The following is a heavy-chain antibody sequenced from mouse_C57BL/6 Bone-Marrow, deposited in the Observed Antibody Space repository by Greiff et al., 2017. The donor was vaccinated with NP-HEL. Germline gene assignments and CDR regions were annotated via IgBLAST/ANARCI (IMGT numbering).Heavy chain of an antibody. J-gene: IGHJ1*03. D-gene: IGHD1-1*01. CDR3: ATYYYGSSHWYFDV. CDR2: ISSGRSTI. V-gene: IGHV5-17*01. Sequence: EVKVVESGGGLVKPGGSLKLSCAASGFTFSDYGMHWVRQAPEKGLEWVAYISSGRSTIYYADTVKGRFTISRDNAKNTLFLQMTSLRSEDTAMYYCATYYYGSSHWYFDVWGTGTTVTVSS. CDR1: GFTFSDYG.